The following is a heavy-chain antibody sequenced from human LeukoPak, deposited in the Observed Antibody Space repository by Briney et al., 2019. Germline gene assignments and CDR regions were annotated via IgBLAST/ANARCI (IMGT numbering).Heavy chain of an antibody. CDR2: ISAYNGNT. V-gene: IGHV1-18*01. D-gene: IGHD3-22*01. J-gene: IGHJ4*02. CDR3: ARLCDSSGYYPRHLDY. Sequence: ASVKVSCKASGYTFTSYGISWVRQAPGQGLEWMGWISAYNGNTNYAQKLQGRVTMTTDTSTSTAYMELRSLRSDDTAVYYCARLCDSSGYYPRHLDYWGQGTLVTVSS. CDR1: GYTFTSYG.